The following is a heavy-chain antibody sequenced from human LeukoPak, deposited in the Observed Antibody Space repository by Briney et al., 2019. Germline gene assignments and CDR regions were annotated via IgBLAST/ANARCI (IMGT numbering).Heavy chain of an antibody. CDR3: ARGGRYCSSTSCYVRRVDY. Sequence: ASVKVSCKASGYTFTSYGISWVRQAPGQGLEWMGWISAYNGNTNYAQKLQGRVTMTTDTSTSTAYMELRSLRSDDTAVYYCARGGRYCSSTSCYVRRVDYWGQGTLVAVSS. CDR2: ISAYNGNT. CDR1: GYTFTSYG. J-gene: IGHJ4*02. V-gene: IGHV1-18*01. D-gene: IGHD2-2*01.